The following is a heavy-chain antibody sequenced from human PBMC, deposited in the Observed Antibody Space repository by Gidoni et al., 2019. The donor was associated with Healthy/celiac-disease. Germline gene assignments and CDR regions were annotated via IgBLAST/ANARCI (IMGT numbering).Heavy chain of an antibody. D-gene: IGHD4-17*01. J-gene: IGHJ3*01. V-gene: IGHV2-5*01. Sequence: QITLKESGLKLVKPTQTLTLTCTFSGFSLSTSGVGVGWIRQPPGEALEWLALIYWNDDKRYSPSLKNRLTITKYTSKNQVVLTMTNMDPVDTATYYCAHRHHDYGDYDDAFDVWGQGTKVTVSS. CDR2: IYWNDDK. CDR1: GFSLSTSGVG. CDR3: AHRHHDYGDYDDAFDV.